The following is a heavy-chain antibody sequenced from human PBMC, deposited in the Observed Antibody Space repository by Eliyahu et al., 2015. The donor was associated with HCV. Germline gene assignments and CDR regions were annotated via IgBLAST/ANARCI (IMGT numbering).Heavy chain of an antibody. D-gene: IGHD2-15*01. J-gene: IGHJ5*02. Sequence: QVQLVQSGAEVKKPGSSVKVSCKASGGTFSSXAIXWVRQAPGQGLEWMGGIIXXFGTANYAQXFQGRVTITADESTSTAYMELSSLRSEDTAVYYCARVLLSVGYCSGGSCYSEQHWFDPWGQGTLVTVSS. CDR2: IIXXFGTA. CDR3: ARVLLSVGYCSGGSCYSEQHWFDP. V-gene: IGHV1-69*01. CDR1: GGTFSSXA.